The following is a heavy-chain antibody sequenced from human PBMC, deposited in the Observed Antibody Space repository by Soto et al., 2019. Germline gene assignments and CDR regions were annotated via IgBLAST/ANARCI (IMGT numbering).Heavy chain of an antibody. CDR2: ISGSGGST. J-gene: IGHJ4*02. D-gene: IGHD4-17*01. CDR1: GFTFSSYA. CDR3: AKGGAPGDYVWSFDY. V-gene: IGHV3-23*01. Sequence: EVQLLESGGGLVQPGGSLRLSCAASGFTFSSYAMSWVRQAPGKGLEWVSAISGSGGSTYYADSVKGRFTISRDNSKITLYLQMNSLRAEDTAVYYCAKGGAPGDYVWSFDYWGQGTLVTVSS.